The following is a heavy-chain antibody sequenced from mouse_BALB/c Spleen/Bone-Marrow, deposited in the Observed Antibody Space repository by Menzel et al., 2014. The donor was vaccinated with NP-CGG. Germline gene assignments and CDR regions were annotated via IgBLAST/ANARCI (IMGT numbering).Heavy chain of an antibody. D-gene: IGHD3-1*01. CDR3: ARVGFSFDY. CDR2: IYPGDGDT. V-gene: IGHV1-80*01. J-gene: IGHJ2*01. Sequence: QVHVKQSGAELVRPGSSAKISCKASGYAFSTYWMNWVKQRPGQGLEWIGQIYPGDGDTNYNGKFKGKATLTADRSSSTASMQLSSLTSEDSAVYFCARVGFSFDYWGQGTTLTVSS. CDR1: GYAFSTYW.